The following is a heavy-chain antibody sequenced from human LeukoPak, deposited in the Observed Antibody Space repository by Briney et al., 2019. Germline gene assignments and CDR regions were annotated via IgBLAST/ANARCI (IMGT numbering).Heavy chain of an antibody. J-gene: IGHJ3*02. Sequence: PGGTLSLSCAASGFTFSSYEMNWVRQAPGQGLEWVSYISSSGDTIYYADSVQGRSTISRDNSKNTLVLQMNSLRAEDTAVYYCAREASDAFDIWGQGTMVTVSS. V-gene: IGHV3-48*03. CDR3: AREASDAFDI. CDR2: ISSSGDTI. CDR1: GFTFSSYE.